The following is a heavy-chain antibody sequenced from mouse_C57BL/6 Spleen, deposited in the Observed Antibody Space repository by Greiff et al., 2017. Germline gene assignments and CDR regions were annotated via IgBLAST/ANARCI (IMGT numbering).Heavy chain of an antibody. CDR3: ARRYYYGSGYFDV. CDR2: IYPGDGDT. J-gene: IGHJ1*03. Sequence: VQVVESGAELVKPGASVKISCKASGYAFSSYWMNWVKQRPGKGLEWIGQIYPGDGDTNYNGKFKGKATLTADKSSSTAYMQLSSLTSEDSAVYVCARRYYYGSGYFDVWGTGTTVTVSS. CDR1: GYAFSSYW. V-gene: IGHV1-80*01. D-gene: IGHD1-1*01.